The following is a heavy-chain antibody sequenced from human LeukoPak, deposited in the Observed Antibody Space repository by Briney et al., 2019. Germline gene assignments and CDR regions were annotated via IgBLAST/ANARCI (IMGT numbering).Heavy chain of an antibody. CDR1: GFTFSNYA. CDR3: AKGDDRSTKYFDY. J-gene: IGHJ4*02. D-gene: IGHD1-1*01. CDR2: ISGSGGDT. V-gene: IGHV3-23*01. Sequence: PGGSLRLSCAASGFTFSNYAMNWVRQAPGKGLEWVSVISGSGGDTYYADSVKGRFTVSRDNSKNTLYLQMNSLRAEDTAVYYCAKGDDRSTKYFDYWGQGTLVTVSS.